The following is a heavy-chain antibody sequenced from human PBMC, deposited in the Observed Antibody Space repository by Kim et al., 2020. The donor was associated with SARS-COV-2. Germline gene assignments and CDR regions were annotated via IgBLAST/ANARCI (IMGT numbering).Heavy chain of an antibody. J-gene: IGHJ6*02. CDR3: ARAYRYNWNDVDNGDYYYGMDV. CDR2: INTNTGNP. D-gene: IGHD1-1*01. CDR1: GYTFTSYA. Sequence: ASVKVSCKASGYTFTSYAMNWVRQAPGQGLEWMGWINTNTGNPTYAQGFTGRFVFSLDTSVSTAYLQISSLKAEDTAVYYCARAYRYNWNDVDNGDYYYGMDVWGQGTTVTVSS. V-gene: IGHV7-4-1*02.